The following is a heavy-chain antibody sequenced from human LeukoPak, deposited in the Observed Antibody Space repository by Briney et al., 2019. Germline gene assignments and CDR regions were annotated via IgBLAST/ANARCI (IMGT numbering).Heavy chain of an antibody. CDR1: GFTFSSYN. CDR3: ARVVEGHYFDY. CDR2: ISSSSSTI. V-gene: IGHV3-48*01. J-gene: IGHJ4*02. D-gene: IGHD2-15*01. Sequence: GGSLRLSCAASGFTFSSYNMNWVRQAPGKGLEWVSYISSSSSTIYYADSVKGRFTISRDNAKNTLYLQMNSLTAEDTAVYYCARVVEGHYFDYWGQGTLVTVSS.